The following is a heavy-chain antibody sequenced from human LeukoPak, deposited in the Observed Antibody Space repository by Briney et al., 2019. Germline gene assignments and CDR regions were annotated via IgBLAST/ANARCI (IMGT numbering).Heavy chain of an antibody. CDR2: IGTSGGDI. V-gene: IGHV3-23*01. J-gene: IGHJ4*02. CDR3: ARDPNWGSGY. D-gene: IGHD7-27*01. Sequence: GGSLRLSCAASGFTFSNYVMVWVRQAPGKGLEWVSIIGTSGGDIHYADSVKGRFSISRDNSKNTLSLQMNSLRVDDTAVYYCARDPNWGSGYWGQGTLVTVSS. CDR1: GFTFSNYV.